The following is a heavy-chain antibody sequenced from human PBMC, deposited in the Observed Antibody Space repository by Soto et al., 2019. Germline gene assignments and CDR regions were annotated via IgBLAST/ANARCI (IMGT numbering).Heavy chain of an antibody. CDR2: ISYSGST. Sequence: PSETLSLTCTVSRGSISSGDYYWTWIHQHPGKALEWIGYISYSGSTYYNPSLKSRVTISVDTSRNQFSLKLRSVTAADTAVYYCARTSRSIVVVTAIPNYFVYWGLGTLVTVSS. V-gene: IGHV4-31*03. J-gene: IGHJ4*02. CDR3: ARTSRSIVVVTAIPNYFVY. D-gene: IGHD2-21*02. CDR1: RGSISSGDYY.